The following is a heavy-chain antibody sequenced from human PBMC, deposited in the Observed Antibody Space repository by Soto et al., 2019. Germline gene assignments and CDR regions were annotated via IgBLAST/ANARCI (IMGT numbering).Heavy chain of an antibody. CDR3: AKGMGVVRYYFDY. D-gene: IGHD3-3*01. Sequence: EVQLVESGGGLVQPGRSLRLSCAASGFTFDDYAMHWVRQAPGKGLEWVSGISWNSGSIGYADSVEGRFTISRDNAKNSLYLQMNSLRAEDTALYYCAKGMGVVRYYFDYWGQGTLVTVSS. CDR2: ISWNSGSI. J-gene: IGHJ4*02. V-gene: IGHV3-9*01. CDR1: GFTFDDYA.